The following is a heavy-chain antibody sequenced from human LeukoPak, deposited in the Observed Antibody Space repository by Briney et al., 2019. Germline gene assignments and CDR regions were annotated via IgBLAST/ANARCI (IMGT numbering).Heavy chain of an antibody. CDR1: GYTFTGYY. J-gene: IGHJ3*01. V-gene: IGHV1-2*02. D-gene: IGHD6-13*01. CDR3: ANSRWDDVFDV. Sequence: ASVKVSCKASGYTFTGYYMHWVRQAPGQGLEWMGWINPNSGGTNYAQKFQGRVTITRDTSASTAYMDLSSLRSEDTAVYFCANSRWDDVFDVWGQGTMVTVSS. CDR2: INPNSGGT.